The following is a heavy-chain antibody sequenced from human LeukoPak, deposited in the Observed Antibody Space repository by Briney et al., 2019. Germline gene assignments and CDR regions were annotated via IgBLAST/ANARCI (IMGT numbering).Heavy chain of an antibody. CDR2: IYYIKNT. D-gene: IGHD1-26*01. J-gene: IGHJ4*02. V-gene: IGHV4-61*08. CDR3: ARTQSQSGSYRYYFGY. CDR1: GASVGSAGYY. Sequence: PSETLSLTCTVSGASVGSAGYYWSWIRQPPGGGLEWIGNIYYIKNTNYNPSLKSRVTISVDPSKNQFSMKLTSVTAAGTALYYCARTQSQSGSYRYYFGYWGQGTLVTVSS.